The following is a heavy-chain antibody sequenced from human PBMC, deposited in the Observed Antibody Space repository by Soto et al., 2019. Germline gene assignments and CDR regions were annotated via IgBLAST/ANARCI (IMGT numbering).Heavy chain of an antibody. CDR1: GYTFTSYG. V-gene: IGHV1-18*01. Sequence: QVQLVQSGTEVKKPGASVKVSGTASGYTFTSYGISWVRQAPGQGLEWMGWISAYNTNTNYAQKLQGRVTMTTDTSTSTANMEITSLRSDATAVYYCARRGVSGSFGERSIDVWGQGTTITVTS. D-gene: IGHD3-10*01. CDR2: ISAYNTNT. J-gene: IGHJ6*02. CDR3: ARRGVSGSFGERSIDV.